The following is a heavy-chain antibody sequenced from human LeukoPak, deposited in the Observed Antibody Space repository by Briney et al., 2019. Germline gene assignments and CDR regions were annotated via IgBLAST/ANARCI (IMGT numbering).Heavy chain of an antibody. CDR3: ASRTSGYNY. V-gene: IGHV3-7*03. CDR1: GFTFSSYW. Sequence: GSLRLSCAASGFTFSSYWMNWARQAPGKGLEWVASINHNGNVNYYVDSVKGRFTISRDNAKNSLYLQMSNLRAEDTAVYYCASRTSGYNYWGQGTLVTVSS. D-gene: IGHD5-12*01. CDR2: INHNGNVN. J-gene: IGHJ4*02.